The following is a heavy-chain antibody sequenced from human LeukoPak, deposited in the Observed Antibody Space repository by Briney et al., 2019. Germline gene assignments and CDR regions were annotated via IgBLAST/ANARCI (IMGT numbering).Heavy chain of an antibody. CDR2: IYYSGST. J-gene: IGHJ4*02. V-gene: IGHV4-59*01. Sequence: SETLSLTCTVSGGSISSYYWSWIRQPPGKGLEWIGYIYYSGSTNYNPPLKSRVTISVDTSKNQFSLKLSSVTAADTAVYYCALGTYYYGSGSYYYFDYWGQGTLVTVSS. CDR3: ALGTYYYGSGSYYYFDY. CDR1: GGSISSYY. D-gene: IGHD3-10*01.